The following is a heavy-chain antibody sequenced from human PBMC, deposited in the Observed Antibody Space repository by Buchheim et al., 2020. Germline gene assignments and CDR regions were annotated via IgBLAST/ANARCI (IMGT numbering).Heavy chain of an antibody. CDR2: IKSKTDGGTT. CDR3: TTAGEVWQWPEDY. Sequence: EVQLVESGGGLVQPGGSLKLSCAASGFTFSGSAMHWVRQASGKGLEWVGRIKSKTDGGTTDYAAPVKGRFTISRDDSKNTLYLQMNSLKTEDTAVYYCTTAGEVWQWPEDYWGQGTL. CDR1: GFTFSGSA. V-gene: IGHV3-15*01. D-gene: IGHD6-19*01. J-gene: IGHJ4*02.